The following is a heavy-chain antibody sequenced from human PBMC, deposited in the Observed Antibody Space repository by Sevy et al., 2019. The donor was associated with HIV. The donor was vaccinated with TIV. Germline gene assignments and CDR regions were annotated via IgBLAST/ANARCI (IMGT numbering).Heavy chain of an antibody. CDR3: TAGVGNSGFDY. Sequence: GGSLRLSCPASGFTFKNAGMIWVRQTPGKGLEWVCLIKSKTDGATIDFTEVVKGRFAITRDDSKTTVSLQIENLRTVDTAISYCTAGVGNSGFDYWGQGILVPVSS. D-gene: IGHD3-3*01. J-gene: IGHJ4*02. V-gene: IGHV3-15*01. CDR2: IKSKTDGATI. CDR1: GFTFKNAG.